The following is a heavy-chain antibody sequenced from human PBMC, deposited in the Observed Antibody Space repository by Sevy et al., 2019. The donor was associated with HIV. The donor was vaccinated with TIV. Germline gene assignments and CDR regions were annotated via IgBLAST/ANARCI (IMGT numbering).Heavy chain of an antibody. D-gene: IGHD6-13*01. Sequence: GGSLRLSCAASGFTFSSYWMSWVRQAPGKGLEWVANIKQDGSEKYYVDSVKGRFTISRDNAKNSLYLQMNSLRAEDTAVYYCVSSGIAAPPVGFDYWGQGTLVTVSS. CDR2: IKQDGSEK. CDR3: VSSGIAAPPVGFDY. CDR1: GFTFSSYW. J-gene: IGHJ4*02. V-gene: IGHV3-7*01.